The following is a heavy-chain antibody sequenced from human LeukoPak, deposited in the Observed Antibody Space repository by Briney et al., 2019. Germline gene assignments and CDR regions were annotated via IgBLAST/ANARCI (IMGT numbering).Heavy chain of an antibody. Sequence: GGSLRLSCAASGFTFNSYSMNWVRQAPGKGLEWVSSMSSGSTYIYHADSAKGRFTISRDNAKNSLYLQMNSLRAEDTAVYYCAPQVRVGVTPMDVWGQGTTVTVSS. D-gene: IGHD1-26*01. J-gene: IGHJ6*02. CDR2: MSSGSTYI. CDR3: APQVRVGVTPMDV. V-gene: IGHV3-21*04. CDR1: GFTFNSYS.